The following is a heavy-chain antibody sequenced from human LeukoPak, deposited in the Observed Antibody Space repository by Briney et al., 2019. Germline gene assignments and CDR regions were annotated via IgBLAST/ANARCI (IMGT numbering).Heavy chain of an antibody. D-gene: IGHD1-14*01. V-gene: IGHV4-34*01. J-gene: IGHJ4*02. CDR1: GGSFSGYY. CDR2: INHSGST. CDR3: ARAPGRTPFDY. Sequence: SETLSLTCAVYGGSFSGYYWSWIRQPPGKGLEWIGEINHSGSTNYNPSLKSRVTISVDTSKNQFSLKLSSVTAADTAVYYCARAPGRTPFDYWGQGTLVTVSS.